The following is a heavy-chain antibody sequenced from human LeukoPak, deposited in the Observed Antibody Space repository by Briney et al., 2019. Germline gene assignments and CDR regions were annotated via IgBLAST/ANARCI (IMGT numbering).Heavy chain of an antibody. CDR2: INHSGST. V-gene: IGHV4-34*01. CDR3: ARHRVGATPLFDY. CDR1: GGSFSGYY. Sequence: SETLSLTCAVYGGSFSGYYWSWIRQPPGKGLEWIGEINHSGSTNYNPSLKSRVTISVDTSKNQFSLKLSSVTAADTAVYYCARHRVGATPLFDYWGQGTLVTVSS. D-gene: IGHD1-26*01. J-gene: IGHJ4*02.